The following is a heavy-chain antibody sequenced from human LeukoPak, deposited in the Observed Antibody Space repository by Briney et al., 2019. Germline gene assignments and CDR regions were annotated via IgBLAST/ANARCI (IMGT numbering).Heavy chain of an antibody. Sequence: PSETLSLTCAVSGGSISSGGYFWSWIRQPPGKGLEWIGYIYHSGSTYYNPSLKSRVTISVDRSKNQFSLKLSSVTAADTAVYYCARASFSSSWYLDYWGQGTLVTVSS. CDR1: GGSISSGGYF. D-gene: IGHD6-13*01. J-gene: IGHJ4*02. CDR3: ARASFSSSWYLDY. V-gene: IGHV4-30-2*01. CDR2: IYHSGST.